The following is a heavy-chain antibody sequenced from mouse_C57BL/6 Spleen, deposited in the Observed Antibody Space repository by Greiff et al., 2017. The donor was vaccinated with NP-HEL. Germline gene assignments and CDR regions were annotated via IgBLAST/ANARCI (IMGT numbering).Heavy chain of an antibody. J-gene: IGHJ1*03. Sequence: DVHLVESGGGLVKPGGSLKLSCAASGFTFSDYGMHWVRQAPEKGLEWVAYISSGSSTIYYADTVKGRFTISRDNAKNTLFLQMTSLRSEDTAMYYCARPGTGYFDVWGTGTTVTVSS. V-gene: IGHV5-17*01. D-gene: IGHD4-1*01. CDR2: ISSGSSTI. CDR1: GFTFSDYG. CDR3: ARPGTGYFDV.